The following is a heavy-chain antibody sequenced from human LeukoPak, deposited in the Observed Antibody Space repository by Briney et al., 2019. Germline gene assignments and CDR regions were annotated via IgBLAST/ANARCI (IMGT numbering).Heavy chain of an antibody. D-gene: IGHD2-15*01. V-gene: IGHV1-46*01. CDR2: INPSGGST. CDR1: GYTFTSYY. Sequence: GASVKVSCKASGYTFTSYYMHWVRQAPGQGLEWTGIINPSGGSTSYAQKFQGRVTMTRDTSTSTVYMELSSLRSEDTAVYYCARQQVAGNYYYYYGMDVWGQGTTVTVSS. J-gene: IGHJ6*02. CDR3: ARQQVAGNYYYYYGMDV.